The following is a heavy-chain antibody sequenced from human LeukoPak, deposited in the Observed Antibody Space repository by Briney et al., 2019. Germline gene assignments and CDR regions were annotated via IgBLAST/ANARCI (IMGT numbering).Heavy chain of an antibody. CDR3: ASAPYDSSGYYNLGAFDI. J-gene: IGHJ3*02. CDR1: GYTFTGYY. Sequence: ASVKVSCKASGYTFTGYYMHWVRQAPGQGLEWMGWINPNSGGTNYAQKFQGRVTMTRDTSISTAYMELSGLRSDDTAVYYCASAPYDSSGYYNLGAFDIWGQGTMVTVSS. D-gene: IGHD3-22*01. CDR2: INPNSGGT. V-gene: IGHV1-2*02.